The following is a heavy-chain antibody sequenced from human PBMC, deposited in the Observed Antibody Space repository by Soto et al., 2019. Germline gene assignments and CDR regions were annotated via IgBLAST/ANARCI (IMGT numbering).Heavy chain of an antibody. CDR1: GGSISSYY. J-gene: IGHJ3*02. CDR3: ARDGWVGYCSGGSCATPLDDAFDI. V-gene: IGHV4-4*07. Sequence: ETLSLTCTVSGGSISSYYWSWIRQPAGKGLEWIGRIYTSGSTNYNPSLKSRVTMSVDTSKNQFSLKLSSVTAADTDVYYCARDGWVGYCSGGSCATPLDDAFDIWGQGTMVTVS. CDR2: IYTSGST. D-gene: IGHD2-15*01.